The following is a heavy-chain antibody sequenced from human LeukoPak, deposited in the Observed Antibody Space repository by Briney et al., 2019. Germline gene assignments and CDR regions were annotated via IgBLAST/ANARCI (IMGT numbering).Heavy chain of an antibody. J-gene: IGHJ5*02. V-gene: IGHV4-30-4*01. CDR1: GGSISSGDYY. D-gene: IGHD3-3*01. CDR2: IYYSGST. Sequence: SETLSLTWTVSGGSISSGDYYWSWIRQPPGKGLEWIGYIYYSGSTYYNPSLKSRVTISVDTSKNQFSLKLSSVTAADTAVYYCARVGGRFTYYDFWSGYYEFRFDPWGQGTLVTVSS. CDR3: ARVGGRFTYYDFWSGYYEFRFDP.